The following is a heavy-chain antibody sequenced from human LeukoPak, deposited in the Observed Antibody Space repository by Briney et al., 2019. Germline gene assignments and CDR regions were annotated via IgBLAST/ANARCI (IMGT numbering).Heavy chain of an antibody. CDR3: ARGNPRGSWFDP. Sequence: SVKVSCKASGGTFSSYTISWVRQAPGQGLEWMGRMIPILGIANYAQKFQGRVTITADKSTSTAYMELSSLRSEDTAVYYCARGNPRGSWFDPWWQGTLVTVSS. J-gene: IGHJ5*02. CDR1: GGTFSSYT. V-gene: IGHV1-69*02. CDR2: MIPILGIA.